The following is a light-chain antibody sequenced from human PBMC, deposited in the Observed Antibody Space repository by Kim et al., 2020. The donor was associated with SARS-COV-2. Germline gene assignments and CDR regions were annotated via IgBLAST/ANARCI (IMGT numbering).Light chain of an antibody. Sequence: QSVLTQPPPVSGAPGQRVTISCTGSSSNIGAGYDVHWYQQFPGIAPKFLIYGNSNRPSGVPDRFSGSKSGTSASLAITGLQAEDEADYYCQSYDSSLSGWVFGGGTQLTVL. J-gene: IGLJ3*02. CDR1: SSNIGAGYD. CDR2: GNS. V-gene: IGLV1-40*01. CDR3: QSYDSSLSGWV.